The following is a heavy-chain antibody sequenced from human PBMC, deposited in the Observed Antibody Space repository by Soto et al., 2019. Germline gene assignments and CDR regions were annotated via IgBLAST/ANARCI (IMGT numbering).Heavy chain of an antibody. J-gene: IGHJ6*02. V-gene: IGHV1-8*01. CDR1: GYTFTSYD. D-gene: IGHD2-2*01. CDR3: AKGYCRSSSCEKLNPFRVKYYYNGMDV. Sequence: ASVKVSCKASGYTFTSYDINWVRQATGQGLEWMGWMNPNSGNTGYAQKFQGRVTMTRNTSISTAYMELSSLRAEDTAVYHCAKGYCRSSSCEKLNPFRVKYYYNGMDVWGQGTTVTVSS. CDR2: MNPNSGNT.